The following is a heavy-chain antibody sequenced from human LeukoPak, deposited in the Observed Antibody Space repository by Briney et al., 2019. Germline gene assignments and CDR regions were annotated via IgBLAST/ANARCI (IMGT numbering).Heavy chain of an antibody. Sequence: SETLSLSCAVYGGSFSGYYWSWLRQPPGKGLEWIGEINHSGSTNYNPSLESRVTISVDTSKNQFSLKLSSVTAADTAVYYCARGPMVRGPRGGWFDPWGQGTLVTVSS. CDR1: GGSFSGYY. J-gene: IGHJ5*02. V-gene: IGHV4-34*01. D-gene: IGHD3-10*01. CDR3: ARGPMVRGPRGGWFDP. CDR2: INHSGST.